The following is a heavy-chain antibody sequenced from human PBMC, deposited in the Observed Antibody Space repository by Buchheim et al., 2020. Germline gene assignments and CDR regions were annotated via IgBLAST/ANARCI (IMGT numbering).Heavy chain of an antibody. CDR1: GFTFSSYA. V-gene: IGHV3-23*04. CDR3: ARRMTFGATPGLDP. J-gene: IGHJ5*02. CDR2: IFNTAGGT. Sequence: EVQVVESGGGLVQPGGSLRLSCAASGFTFSSYAMTWVRQAPGKGLEWVSTIFNTAGGTYYADSVKGRFTIPRDNYQNMVYLQMNTLGAEDTALYYCARRMTFGATPGLDPWGQGT. D-gene: IGHD3/OR15-3a*01.